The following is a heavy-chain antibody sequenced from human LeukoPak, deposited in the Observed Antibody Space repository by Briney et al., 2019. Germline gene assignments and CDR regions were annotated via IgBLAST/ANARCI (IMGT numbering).Heavy chain of an antibody. J-gene: IGHJ6*03. Sequence: GGSLRLSCAASGFTFDDYGMSWVRQAPGKGLEWVSGINWNGGSTGYADSVKGRFTISRDNAKNSLYLQMNSLRAEDTALYYCARYGEYSSSEYYYMDVWGKGTTVTVSS. CDR1: GFTFDDYG. CDR2: INWNGGST. D-gene: IGHD6-6*01. V-gene: IGHV3-20*04. CDR3: ARYGEYSSSEYYYMDV.